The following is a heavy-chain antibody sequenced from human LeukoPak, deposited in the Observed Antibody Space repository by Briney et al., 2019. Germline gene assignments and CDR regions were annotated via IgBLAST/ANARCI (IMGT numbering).Heavy chain of an antibody. CDR3: AREKRSGWYPDNYYYYGMDV. V-gene: IGHV1-18*01. CDR2: ISAYNGNT. D-gene: IGHD6-19*01. J-gene: IGHJ6*02. Sequence: ASVKVSCKASGYTFTSYGISWVRQAPGQGLEWMGWISAYNGNTNYAQKLQGRVTMTTDTSTSTAYMELRSLRSDDTAVYYCAREKRSGWYPDNYYYYGMDVWGQGTTVTVSS. CDR1: GYTFTSYG.